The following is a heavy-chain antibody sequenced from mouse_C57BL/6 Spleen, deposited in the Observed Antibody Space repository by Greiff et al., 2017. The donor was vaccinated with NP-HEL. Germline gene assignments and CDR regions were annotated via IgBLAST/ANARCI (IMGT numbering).Heavy chain of an antibody. CDR1: GYTFTSYW. CDR3: ARLGIYYDYDGEAWFAY. V-gene: IGHV1-64*01. D-gene: IGHD2-4*01. CDR2: IHPNSGST. Sequence: QVQLQQSGAELVKPGASVKLSCKASGYTFTSYWMHWVKQRPGQGLEWIGMIHPNSGSTNYNEKFKSKATLTVDKSSSTAYMQLSSLTSEDSAVYYCARLGIYYDYDGEAWFAYWGQGTLVTVSA. J-gene: IGHJ3*01.